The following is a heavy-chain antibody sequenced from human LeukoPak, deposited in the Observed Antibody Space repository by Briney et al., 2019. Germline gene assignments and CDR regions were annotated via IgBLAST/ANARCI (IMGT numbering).Heavy chain of an antibody. CDR2: IYHSGST. D-gene: IGHD1-26*01. CDR1: GGSISSGDYY. V-gene: IGHV4-30-4*08. J-gene: IGHJ4*02. Sequence: SETLSLTCTVSGGSISSGDYYWGWIRQPPGKGLEWIGYIYHSGSTYYNPSLKSRVTISVDTSKNQFSLKLSSVTAADTAVYYCARAVGVGATTDYWGQGTLVTVSS. CDR3: ARAVGVGATTDY.